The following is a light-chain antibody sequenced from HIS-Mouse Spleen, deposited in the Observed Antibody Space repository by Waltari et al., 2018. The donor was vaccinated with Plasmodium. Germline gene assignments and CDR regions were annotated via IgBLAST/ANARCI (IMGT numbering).Light chain of an antibody. CDR1: ALPKKY. CDR2: EDS. V-gene: IGLV3-10*01. Sequence: SYELTQPPSVSVSPGQTARITCSGDALPKKYAYWYQQKSGQAPVLGIYEDSKRPSGIPARFAGSSSGTMATVTISGAQVEDEADYYCYSTDSSGNHRVFGGGTKLTVL. J-gene: IGLJ3*02. CDR3: YSTDSSGNHRV.